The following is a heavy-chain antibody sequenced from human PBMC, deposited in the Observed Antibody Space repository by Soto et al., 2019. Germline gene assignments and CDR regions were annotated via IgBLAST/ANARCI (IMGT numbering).Heavy chain of an antibody. Sequence: GGSLRLSCAASGFTFSSYAMSWVRQAPGKGLEWVSAISGSGGSTYYADSVKGRFTISRDNSKNTLYLQMNSLRAEETAVYYCASRPNIRTTNYYYGMDVWGQGTTVTVSS. CDR2: ISGSGGST. CDR1: GFTFSSYA. D-gene: IGHD1-7*01. V-gene: IGHV3-23*01. CDR3: ASRPNIRTTNYYYGMDV. J-gene: IGHJ6*02.